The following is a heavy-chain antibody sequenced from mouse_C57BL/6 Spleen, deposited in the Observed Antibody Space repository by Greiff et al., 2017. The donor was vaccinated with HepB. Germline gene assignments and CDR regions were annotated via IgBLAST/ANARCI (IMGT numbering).Heavy chain of an antibody. V-gene: IGHV3-6*01. CDR3: ARAYGYGYAMDY. Sequence: EVQLQQSGPGLVKPSQSLSLTCSVTGYSITSGYYWNWIRQFPGNKLEWMGYISYDGSNNYNPSLKNRISITRDTSKNQFFLKLNSVTTEDTATYYCARAYGYGYAMDYWGQGTSVTVSS. J-gene: IGHJ4*01. CDR2: ISYDGSN. CDR1: GYSITSGYY. D-gene: IGHD2-2*01.